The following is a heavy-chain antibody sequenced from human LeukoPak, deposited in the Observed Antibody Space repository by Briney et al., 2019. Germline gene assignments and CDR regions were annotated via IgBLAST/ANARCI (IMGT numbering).Heavy chain of an antibody. Sequence: SETLSLTCIVSGGSISNYYWSWIRQSPGKGLERIGYIYYSGSTNYNPSLKSRVTISADTSKKQISLKLSSVTAADTAVYYCAREGNSFGYYFHYWGQGTLVTVSS. CDR1: GGSISNYY. CDR3: AREGNSFGYYFHY. V-gene: IGHV4-59*01. J-gene: IGHJ1*01. CDR2: IYYSGST. D-gene: IGHD3-22*01.